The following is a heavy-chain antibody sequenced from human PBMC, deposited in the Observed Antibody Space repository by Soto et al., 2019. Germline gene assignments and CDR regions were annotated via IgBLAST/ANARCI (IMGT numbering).Heavy chain of an antibody. Sequence: SVKVSCKASGFRFNSSAVKRVRQDSGERLEWIGWIVVGSGNTNYAQKFQERVTITRDMSTSTAYMELSSLRSEDTAVYYCAADRDYDFRSGSNWFDPWGQGTLVTVSS. V-gene: IGHV1-58*01. J-gene: IGHJ5*02. CDR1: GFRFNSSA. CDR3: AADRDYDFRSGSNWFDP. D-gene: IGHD3-3*01. CDR2: IVVGSGNT.